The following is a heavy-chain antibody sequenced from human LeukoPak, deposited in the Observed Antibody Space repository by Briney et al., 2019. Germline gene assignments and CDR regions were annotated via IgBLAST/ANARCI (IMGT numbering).Heavy chain of an antibody. CDR1: GGSFSGYY. J-gene: IGHJ6*02. CDR2: INHSGST. V-gene: IGHV4-34*01. CDR3: ARDTLHFRYYYYGMGV. D-gene: IGHD3-3*02. Sequence: KPSETLSLTCAVYGGSFSGYYWSWIRQPPGKGLEWIGEINHSGSTNYNPSLKSRVTISVDTSKNQFSLKLSSVTAADTAVYYCARDTLHFRYYYYGMGVWGQGTTVTVSS.